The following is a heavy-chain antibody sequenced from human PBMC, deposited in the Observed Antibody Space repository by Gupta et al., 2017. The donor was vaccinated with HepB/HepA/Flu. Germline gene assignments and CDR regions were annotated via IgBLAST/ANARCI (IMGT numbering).Heavy chain of an antibody. V-gene: IGHV4-59*01. CDR1: GVSISNYY. CDR3: ARGRYFDL. J-gene: IGHJ2*01. CDR2: MSSSGST. Sequence: QVQLQGSGPGLVKPSETLSPTCTVSGVSISNYYWSWIRKPPGKGLEWIGYMSSSGSTNYNPSLKSRVSISVDTSKNQLSLSLSSVTAADTAVYYCARGRYFDLWGRGTLVTVSS.